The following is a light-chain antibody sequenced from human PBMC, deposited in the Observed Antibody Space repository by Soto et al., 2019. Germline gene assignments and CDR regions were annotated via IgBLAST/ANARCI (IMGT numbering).Light chain of an antibody. V-gene: IGLV1-44*01. J-gene: IGLJ1*01. CDR1: SSNIGTNA. CDR3: AAWDDSLNGYV. CDR2: NNN. Sequence: QSVLTQPPSASGTPGQRVTISCSGGSSNIGTNAVNWYQQLPGTAPKLLIYNNNQRPSGVPDRFSGSKSGTSASLAISGLQSGDEADSYCAAWDDSLNGYVFGTGTKVTVL.